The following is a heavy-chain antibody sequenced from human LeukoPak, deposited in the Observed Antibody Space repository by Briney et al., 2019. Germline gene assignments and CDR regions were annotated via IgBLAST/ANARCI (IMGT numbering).Heavy chain of an antibody. CDR3: ARDVEKSPDY. Sequence: GGSLRLSCAASGFTFRSYWTHWVRQAPGKGLVWVSGISSDGSGTTYADSVKGRLTISRDNAKNTLYLQMNSLRAEDSGVYYCARDVEKSPDYWGQGTLVTVSS. V-gene: IGHV3-74*01. CDR2: ISSDGSGT. D-gene: IGHD1-1*01. J-gene: IGHJ4*02. CDR1: GFTFRSYW.